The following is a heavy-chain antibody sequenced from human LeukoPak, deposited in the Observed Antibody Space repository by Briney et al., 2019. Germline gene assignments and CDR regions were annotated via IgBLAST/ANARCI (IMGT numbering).Heavy chain of an antibody. Sequence: QPGGSLRLSCAASGFSFSGYWMTGVRQAPGKGLEWVAKIKQDGSETSYVTSVRGRFTISRDNAKNSLYLQMNNLRVEDTAVYFCAREEVKSFDNWGQGTLVTVSS. V-gene: IGHV3-7*03. CDR1: GFSFSGYW. CDR2: IKQDGSET. CDR3: AREEVKSFDN. J-gene: IGHJ4*02.